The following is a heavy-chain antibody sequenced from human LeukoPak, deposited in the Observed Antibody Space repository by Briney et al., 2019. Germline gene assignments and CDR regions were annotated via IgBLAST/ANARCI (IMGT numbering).Heavy chain of an antibody. Sequence: GGSLRLSCAASGFTFSSYGMHWVRQAPGKGLGWVAVISYDGSNKYYADSVKGRFTISRDNSKNTLCLQMNSLRAEDTAVYYCAKDKDSSGWYTSPFDYWGQGTLVTVTS. CDR2: ISYDGSNK. CDR1: GFTFSSYG. V-gene: IGHV3-30*18. J-gene: IGHJ4*02. CDR3: AKDKDSSGWYTSPFDY. D-gene: IGHD6-19*01.